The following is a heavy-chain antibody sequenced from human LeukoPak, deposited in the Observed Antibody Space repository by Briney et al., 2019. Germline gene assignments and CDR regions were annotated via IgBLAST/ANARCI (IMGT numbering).Heavy chain of an antibody. CDR3: ARGLIGYCSGGSCYVLNAFDI. J-gene: IGHJ3*02. CDR1: GYTFTGYY. D-gene: IGHD2-15*01. CDR2: INPNSGGT. Sequence: ASVKVSCKASGYTFTGYYMHWVRQAPGQGLEWMGGINPNSGGTNYAQKFQGRVTMTRDTSIGTAYVELSRLRSDDTAVYYCARGLIGYCSGGSCYVLNAFDIWGQRTMVTVSS. V-gene: IGHV1-2*02.